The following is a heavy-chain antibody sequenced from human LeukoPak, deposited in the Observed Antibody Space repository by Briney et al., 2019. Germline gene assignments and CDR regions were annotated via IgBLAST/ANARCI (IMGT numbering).Heavy chain of an antibody. V-gene: IGHV3-11*04. CDR2: ISSSGSTI. D-gene: IGHD3-3*01. CDR1: GFTFSDYY. J-gene: IGHJ4*02. CDR3: AREGVHYYDFWSGLGYFDY. Sequence: GGSLRLSCAASGFTFSDYYMSWIRQAPGKGLEWVSYISSSGSTIYYADSVKGRFTISRDNAKNSLYLQMSSLRAEDTAVYYCAREGVHYYDFWSGLGYFDYWGQGTLVTVSS.